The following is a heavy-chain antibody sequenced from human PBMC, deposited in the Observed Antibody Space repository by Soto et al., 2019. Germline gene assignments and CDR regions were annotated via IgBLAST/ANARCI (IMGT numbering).Heavy chain of an antibody. CDR2: ISAYNGNT. J-gene: IGHJ6*02. Sequence: QVQLVQSGAEVKKPGASVKVSCKDSGYTFTSYGISWVRQAPGQGLEWMGWISAYNGNTNYAQKIQGRVTMTTDTSTSTAYMELRTLRLDDTAVYYCARYLFFGDYEYVCGSYRYSFSYCGMDVWGQGTTVTVSS. V-gene: IGHV1-18*01. CDR1: GYTFTSYG. CDR3: ARYLFFGDYEYVCGSYRYSFSYCGMDV. D-gene: IGHD3-16*02.